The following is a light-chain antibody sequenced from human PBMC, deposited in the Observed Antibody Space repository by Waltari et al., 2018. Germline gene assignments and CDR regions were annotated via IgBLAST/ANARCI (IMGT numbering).Light chain of an antibody. CDR3: HVWHPHVDPGV. CDR1: HIGPYR. CDR2: YDR. V-gene: IGLV3-21*04. J-gene: IGLJ1*01. Sequence: SYVVTQPPSVSVAPGETATITCGGDHIGPYRVHWYQQKAGQAPGLVIFYDRDRPSGIPDRFSGSNSGNTATLTISRVEAGDEARYYCHVWHPHVDPGVFGTGTEVTVL.